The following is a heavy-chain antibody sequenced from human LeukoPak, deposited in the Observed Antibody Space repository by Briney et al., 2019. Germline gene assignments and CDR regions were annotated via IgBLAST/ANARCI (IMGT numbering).Heavy chain of an antibody. CDR3: ARDIRPPPERYFDL. D-gene: IGHD1-14*01. CDR1: AFTLSSYE. J-gene: IGHJ2*01. Sequence: SGGSLRLSCAASAFTLSSYEMNWVRQAPGRGLEWVSFIPNSGGTIYYADSVKGRFTISRDNAKNSLYLQMNSLRADDTAIYYCARDIRPPPERYFDLWGRGTLVTVSS. V-gene: IGHV3-48*03. CDR2: IPNSGGTI.